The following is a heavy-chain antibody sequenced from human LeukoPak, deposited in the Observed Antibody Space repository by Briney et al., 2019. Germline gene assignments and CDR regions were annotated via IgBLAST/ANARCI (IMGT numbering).Heavy chain of an antibody. Sequence: SETLSLTCTVSGGSISSSSYYWGWIRQPPGKGLEWIGSIYYSGSTYYNPSLKSRITISVDTSKNQFSLKLSSVTAADTAVYYCARGRSIRQYCSSTSCFPFDYWGQGTLVTVSS. CDR2: IYYSGST. V-gene: IGHV4-39*01. CDR1: GGSISSSSYY. J-gene: IGHJ4*02. CDR3: ARGRSIRQYCSSTSCFPFDY. D-gene: IGHD2-2*01.